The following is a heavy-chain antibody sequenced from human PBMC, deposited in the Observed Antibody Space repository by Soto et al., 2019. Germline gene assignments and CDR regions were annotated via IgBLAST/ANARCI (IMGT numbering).Heavy chain of an antibody. D-gene: IGHD2-8*02. J-gene: IGHJ3*01. CDR1: GFPCGSYD. CDR2: ILVDGRT. Sequence: GGSLRLSCAASGFPCGSYDMTWVRQAPGKGLEWVSTILVDGRTFYVDSVKGRFTISRDNSKNTVYLQMNSLTAGDTALYYCAKATATGGGAFDFCGQGTMVTVSS. CDR3: AKATATGGGAFDF. V-gene: IGHV3-23*01.